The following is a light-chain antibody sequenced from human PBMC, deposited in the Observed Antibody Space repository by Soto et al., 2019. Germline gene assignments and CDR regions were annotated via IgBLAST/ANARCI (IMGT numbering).Light chain of an antibody. CDR3: QQYNNWPPLT. V-gene: IGKV3-15*01. Sequence: EIVMTQSPATLSVSPGERATLSCRASQSVSSNLAWYQQKPGQAHRLLIYGASTRVTGTPARFSGSGSGTEFTLTISSLQSEDFAVYYCQQYNNWPPLTFGGGTKVEIK. CDR1: QSVSSN. CDR2: GAS. J-gene: IGKJ4*01.